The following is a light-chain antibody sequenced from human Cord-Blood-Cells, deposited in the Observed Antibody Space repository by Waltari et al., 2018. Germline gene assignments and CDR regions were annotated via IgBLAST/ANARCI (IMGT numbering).Light chain of an antibody. J-gene: IGKJ3*01. CDR2: GAS. V-gene: IGKV3-15*01. CDR1: QSVSSN. CDR3: QQYNNWPRGT. Sequence: EIVMTQSPATLSVSPGERATLSCRASQSVSSNLAWYQQKPGQAPRLLIYGASTRATGIPGRFSGSGSGTEFTLTISSLQSEDFAVYYCQQYNNWPRGTFGPGTKVDIK.